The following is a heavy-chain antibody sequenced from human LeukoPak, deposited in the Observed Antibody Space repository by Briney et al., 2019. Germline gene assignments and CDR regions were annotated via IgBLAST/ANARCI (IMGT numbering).Heavy chain of an antibody. CDR1: GFTFSDYY. J-gene: IGHJ4*02. V-gene: IGHV3-11*04. CDR2: ISSSGSTI. CDR3: ARDHERGSRWLSIGFDY. D-gene: IGHD6-19*01. Sequence: PGGSLRLSCAASGFTFSDYYMSWIRQAPGKGLEWVSYISSSGSTIYYADSVKGRFTISRDNAKNSLYLQMNSLRADDTAVCYCARDHERGSRWLSIGFDYWGQGTLVTVSS.